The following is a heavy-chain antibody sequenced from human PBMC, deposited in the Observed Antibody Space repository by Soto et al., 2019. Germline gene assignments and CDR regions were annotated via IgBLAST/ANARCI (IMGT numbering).Heavy chain of an antibody. J-gene: IGHJ4*02. V-gene: IGHV1-2*02. CDR3: ARDEKNDFWSAYFFDN. CDR1: GYTFTDYY. CDR2: INPNSGGT. D-gene: IGHD3-3*01. Sequence: ASVKVSCKASGYTFTDYYIHWVRHAPGLGLEWMGWINPNSGGTVYAQQFQGRVTMTRDMSITTGYLDLSSLRSDDTAVYYCARDEKNDFWSAYFFDNWVQGTLVTVSS.